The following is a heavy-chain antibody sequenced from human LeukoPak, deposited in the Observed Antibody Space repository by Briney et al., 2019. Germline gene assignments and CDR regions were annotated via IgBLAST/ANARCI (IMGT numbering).Heavy chain of an antibody. D-gene: IGHD3-3*01. Sequence: SETLSHTCAVSGGSISSGGYSWSWIRQPPGKGLEWIGYIYHSGSTYYNPSLKSRVTISVDRSKNQFSLKLSSVTAADTAVYYCARTYYDFWSGYTNWFDPWGQGTLVTVSS. J-gene: IGHJ5*02. CDR3: ARTYYDFWSGYTNWFDP. CDR1: GGSISSGGYS. CDR2: IYHSGST. V-gene: IGHV4-30-2*01.